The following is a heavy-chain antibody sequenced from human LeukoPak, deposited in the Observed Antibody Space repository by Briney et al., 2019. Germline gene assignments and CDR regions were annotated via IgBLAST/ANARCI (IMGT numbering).Heavy chain of an antibody. CDR1: GYSFTGYY. CDR2: INPDSGGT. CDR3: ARDAISRGIIDY. J-gene: IGHJ4*02. V-gene: IGHV1-2*02. D-gene: IGHD3-10*01. Sequence: ASXXVSCKASGYSFTGYYVHWVRQAPGQGLEWMGWINPDSGGTNFAQKFQGRVTMTRDTSITTAYMELSRLTSDDTAVYYCARDAISRGIIDYWGQGTLVTVSS.